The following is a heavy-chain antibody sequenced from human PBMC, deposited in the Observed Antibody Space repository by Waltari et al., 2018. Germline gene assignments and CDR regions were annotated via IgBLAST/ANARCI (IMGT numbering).Heavy chain of an antibody. Sequence: EVQLVESGGGLDQPGRYLRLSCAASGFTFDDYAMHWVRQAPGNGLEWVSGINVKSCNIAYADSVNGRFTIARDNAKNSLYLQMNSLRAEDTALYYCAKDGGDGYNTRGFDYWGQGTLVTVSS. CDR3: AKDGGDGYNTRGFDY. V-gene: IGHV3-9*01. CDR2: INVKSCNI. D-gene: IGHD3-16*01. J-gene: IGHJ4*02. CDR1: GFTFDDYA.